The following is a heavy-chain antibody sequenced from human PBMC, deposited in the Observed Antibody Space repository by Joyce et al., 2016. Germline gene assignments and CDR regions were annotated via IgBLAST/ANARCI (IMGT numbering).Heavy chain of an antibody. J-gene: IGHJ6*02. Sequence: QVQLQESGPGLVKPSQTLSLICTVSGGSINNNNYYWSWIRQPAGKGLEWIGRIHGSGSTTSTPSLKCRVTISIDTPKKQISLKVTSVTAADTAVYYCAREAVCKTYYYGMDVWGQGTTVTVSS. CDR3: AREAVCKTYYYGMDV. CDR2: IHGSGST. V-gene: IGHV4-61*02. CDR1: GGSINNNNYY. D-gene: IGHD2/OR15-2a*01.